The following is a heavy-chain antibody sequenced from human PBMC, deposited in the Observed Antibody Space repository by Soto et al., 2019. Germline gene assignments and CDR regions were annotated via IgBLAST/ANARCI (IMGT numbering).Heavy chain of an antibody. CDR3: TTRYSSGWYGSFRPDYYYYYGMDV. CDR1: GFTFSNAW. J-gene: IGHJ6*02. D-gene: IGHD6-19*01. CDR2: IKSKTDGGTT. V-gene: IGHV3-15*07. Sequence: PGGSLRLSCAASGFTFSNAWMNWVRQAPGKGLEWVGRIKSKTDGGTTDYAAPVKGSFTISRDDSKNTLYLQMNSLKTEDTALYYCTTRYSSGWYGSFRPDYYYYYGMDVWGQGTTVTVSS.